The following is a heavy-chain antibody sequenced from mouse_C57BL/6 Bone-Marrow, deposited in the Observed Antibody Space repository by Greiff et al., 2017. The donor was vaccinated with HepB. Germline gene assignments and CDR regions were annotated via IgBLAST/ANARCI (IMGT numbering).Heavy chain of an antibody. D-gene: IGHD1-1*01. CDR1: GYTFTSYW. Sequence: VQLQQSGTVLARPGASVKMSCKTSGYTFTSYWMHWVKQRPGQGLEWIGAIYPGNSDTSYNQKFKGKAKLTAVTSASTAYMELSSLTNEDSAVYYCSITTVVAKGYFDYWGQGTTLTVSS. CDR3: SITTVVAKGYFDY. J-gene: IGHJ2*01. V-gene: IGHV1-5*01. CDR2: IYPGNSDT.